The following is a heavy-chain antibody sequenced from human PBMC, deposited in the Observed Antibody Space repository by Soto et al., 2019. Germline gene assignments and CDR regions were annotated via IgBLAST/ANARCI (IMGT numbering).Heavy chain of an antibody. CDR3: ARVLQRPIRTHSRYGMDV. D-gene: IGHD5-12*01. V-gene: IGHV3-48*02. Sequence: GGSLRLSCAASGFTFSSYSMNWVRQAPGKGLEWVSYISSSSSTIYYADSVKGRFTISRDNAKNSLYLQMNSLRDEDTAVYYCARVLQRPIRTHSRYGMDVWGQGTTVTVSS. J-gene: IGHJ6*02. CDR1: GFTFSSYS. CDR2: ISSSSSTI.